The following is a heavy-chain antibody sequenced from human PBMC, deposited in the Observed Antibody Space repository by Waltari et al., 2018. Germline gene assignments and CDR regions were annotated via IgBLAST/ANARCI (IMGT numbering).Heavy chain of an antibody. CDR2: ISGSGRTYI. J-gene: IGHJ4*02. CDR1: GFLFSSYD. V-gene: IGHV3-21*01. D-gene: IGHD6-19*01. Sequence: DVQLVESGGGLVKPGGSLRLSCAASGFLFSSYDMNWVRQAPGQGLEWVASISGSGRTYIFYTDSVKGRFTISRDNAKNSLYLQMNSLSAEDTAVYYCTRDLYASGGDYFDPWGQGTSVTVSS. CDR3: TRDLYASGGDYFDP.